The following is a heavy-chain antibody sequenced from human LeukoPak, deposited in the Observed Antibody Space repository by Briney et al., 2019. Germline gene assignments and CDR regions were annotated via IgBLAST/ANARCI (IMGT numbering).Heavy chain of an antibody. Sequence: ASVKVSCKASGYTFADYDINWVRQASGQGLEWMGWMNPNSDNTGYAQKFQGRLTMTRNSSISTVYMELSNPRSDDTAVYYCAREGRDSSTWILYYVYALDVWGQGTTVTVSS. CDR2: MNPNSDNT. J-gene: IGHJ6*02. D-gene: IGHD6-13*01. V-gene: IGHV1-8*01. CDR1: GYTFADYD. CDR3: AREGRDSSTWILYYVYALDV.